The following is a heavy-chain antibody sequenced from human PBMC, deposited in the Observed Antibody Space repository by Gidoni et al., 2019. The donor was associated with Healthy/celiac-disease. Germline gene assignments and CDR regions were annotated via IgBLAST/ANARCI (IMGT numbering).Heavy chain of an antibody. CDR2: IYYSGST. CDR1: GGSIRSGDYY. V-gene: IGHV4-30-4*01. CDR3: ARDMDEGDWFDP. Sequence: QVQLQESGPGLVKPSQTLSLTCTVSGGSIRSGDYYWSWIRQPPGKGLEWIGYIYYSGSTYYNPSLKSRVTISGDTSKNQFSLKLSSVTAADTAVYYCARDMDEGDWFDPWGQGTLVTVSS. D-gene: IGHD3-10*01. J-gene: IGHJ5*02.